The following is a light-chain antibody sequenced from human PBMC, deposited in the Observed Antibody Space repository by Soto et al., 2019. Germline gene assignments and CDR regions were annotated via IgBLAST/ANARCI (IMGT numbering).Light chain of an antibody. J-gene: IGKJ3*01. CDR3: QQHSNWPPFT. CDR1: QSVGTY. CDR2: DAS. Sequence: EIVLTQSPATLSLSPGDRATLSCRASQSVGTYLAWYQHKPGQTPRLVIYDASARATGIPARFSGRGSGTDFTLTISNLEPEDFAVYYCQQHSNWPPFTFGPGTRWIS. V-gene: IGKV3-11*01.